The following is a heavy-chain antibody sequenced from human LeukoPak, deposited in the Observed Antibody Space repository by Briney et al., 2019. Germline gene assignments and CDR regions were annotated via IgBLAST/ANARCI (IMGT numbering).Heavy chain of an antibody. Sequence: GGYLRLSCAASGFTFSSYWMSWVRQAPGKGLEWVANIKQDGSEKYYVDSVKGRFTISRDNAKNSLYLQMNSLRAEDTAVYYCARDSGYYGSGSYGLNWFDPWGQGTLVTVSS. CDR1: GFTFSSYW. CDR3: ARDSGYYGSGSYGLNWFDP. CDR2: IKQDGSEK. J-gene: IGHJ5*02. D-gene: IGHD3-10*01. V-gene: IGHV3-7*01.